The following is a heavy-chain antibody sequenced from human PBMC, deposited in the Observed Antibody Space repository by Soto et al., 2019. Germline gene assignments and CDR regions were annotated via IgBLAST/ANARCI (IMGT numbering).Heavy chain of an antibody. V-gene: IGHV3-30-3*01. CDR3: AREYDSSGYSDAFDI. J-gene: IGHJ3*02. CDR2: ISYDGSNK. CDR1: GFTFSSYA. D-gene: IGHD3-22*01. Sequence: GGSLRLSCAASGFTFSSYAMHWVRQAPGKGLEWVAVISYDGSNKYYADSVKGRFTISRDNSKNTLYLQMNSLRAEDTAVYYCAREYDSSGYSDAFDIWGQGTMVTVSS.